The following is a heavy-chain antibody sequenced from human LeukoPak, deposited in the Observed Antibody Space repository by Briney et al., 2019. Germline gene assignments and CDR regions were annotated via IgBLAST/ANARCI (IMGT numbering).Heavy chain of an antibody. CDR1: GYTFTGYY. V-gene: IGHV1-2*06. J-gene: IGHJ5*02. D-gene: IGHD4-17*01. Sequence: ASVKVSFTASGYTFTGYYMYWVRQAPGQGPEWMGRINPNSGGTDYAQKFQGRVTMTRDTSISTAYMELSRLTSDDTAVYYCARVATITYGDPRMNWFDPWGQGTLVTVSS. CDR3: ARVATITYGDPRMNWFDP. CDR2: INPNSGGT.